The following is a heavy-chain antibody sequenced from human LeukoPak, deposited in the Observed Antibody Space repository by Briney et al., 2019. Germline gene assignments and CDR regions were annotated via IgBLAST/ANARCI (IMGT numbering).Heavy chain of an antibody. J-gene: IGHJ4*02. CDR3: AKDPYSYGRYYFDY. V-gene: IGHV1-8*01. D-gene: IGHD5-18*01. CDR2: INLNSGHT. Sequence: ASVKVSCKASGYTFTRYDINWVRQATGQGLEWMGWINLNSGHTGFAQKFQGRVTLTWDTSISTAYMELSSLTSEDTALYYCAKDPYSYGRYYFDYWGQGTLVTVSS. CDR1: GYTFTRYD.